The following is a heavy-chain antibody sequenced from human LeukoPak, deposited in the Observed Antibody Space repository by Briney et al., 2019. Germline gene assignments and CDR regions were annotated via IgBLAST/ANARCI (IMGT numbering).Heavy chain of an antibody. CDR2: ISAYNGNT. J-gene: IGHJ3*02. CDR1: GYTFTSYG. D-gene: IGHD3-9*01. CDR3: ARGLGLRYFDWSDAFDI. Sequence: ASVKVSCKASGYTFTSYGISWVRQAPGQGLEWMGWISAYNGNTNYAQKCQGRVTMTRDTSTSTVYMELSSLRSEDTAVYYCARGLGLRYFDWSDAFDIWGQGTMVTVSS. V-gene: IGHV1-18*01.